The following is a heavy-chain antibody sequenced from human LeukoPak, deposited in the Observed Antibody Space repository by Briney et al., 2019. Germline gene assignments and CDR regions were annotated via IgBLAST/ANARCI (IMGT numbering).Heavy chain of an antibody. Sequence: PGGSLRLSCAASGFTFSSYGMHWVRQAPGKGLEWVAFIRYDGSNKYYADSVKGRFTISRDNSKNTLYLQMNSLRAEDTAVYYCAAPGVTHFDYWGQGTLVTVSS. V-gene: IGHV3-30*02. D-gene: IGHD5-18*01. CDR1: GFTFSSYG. CDR3: AAPGVTHFDY. CDR2: IRYDGSNK. J-gene: IGHJ4*02.